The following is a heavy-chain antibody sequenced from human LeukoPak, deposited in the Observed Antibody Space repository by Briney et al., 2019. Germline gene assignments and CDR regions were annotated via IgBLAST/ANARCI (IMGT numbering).Heavy chain of an antibody. CDR1: GGSISSYY. D-gene: IGHD5-24*01. J-gene: IGHJ5*02. Sequence: SETLSLTCTVSGGSISSYYWSWIRQPPGKGLEWIGHIYTSGSTNYNPSLKSRVTISVDTSKNQFSLKLSSVTAADTAVYYCARLPEGGYATSLGWFGPWGQGTRVTVSS. CDR3: ARLPEGGYATSLGWFGP. CDR2: IYTSGST. V-gene: IGHV4-4*09.